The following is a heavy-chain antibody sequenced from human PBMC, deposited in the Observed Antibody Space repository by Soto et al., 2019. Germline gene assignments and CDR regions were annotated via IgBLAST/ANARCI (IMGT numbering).Heavy chain of an antibody. V-gene: IGHV3-23*01. D-gene: IGHD3-10*01. Sequence: GSLRLSCAASGFTFISYAMILVRQAPFKGLEWVSAISGSGGSTYYADSVKGRFTISRDNSKNTLYLQMNSLRAEDTAVYYCAKGGLVLWFGEATDAFDIWGQGTMVTVSS. CDR2: ISGSGGST. J-gene: IGHJ3*02. CDR3: AKGGLVLWFGEATDAFDI. CDR1: GFTFISYA.